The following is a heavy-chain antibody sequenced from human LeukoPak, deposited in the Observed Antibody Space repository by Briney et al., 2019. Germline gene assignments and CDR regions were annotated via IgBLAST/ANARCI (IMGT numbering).Heavy chain of an antibody. J-gene: IGHJ4*02. CDR1: GFTFSSYS. CDR2: ISSSSSTI. V-gene: IGHV3-48*02. CDR3: ARTFYGGNSRGFDY. D-gene: IGHD4-23*01. Sequence: PGGSLRPSCAASGFTFSSYSMNWVRQAPGKGLEWVSYISSSSSTIYYADSVKGRFTISRDNAKNSLYLQMNSLRDEDTAVYYCARTFYGGNSRGFDYWGQGTLVTVSS.